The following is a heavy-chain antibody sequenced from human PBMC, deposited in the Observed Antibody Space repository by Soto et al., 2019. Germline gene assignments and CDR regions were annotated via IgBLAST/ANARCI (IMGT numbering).Heavy chain of an antibody. CDR1: GDSVSSNSAA. J-gene: IGHJ4*02. V-gene: IGHV6-1*01. Sequence: SQTLLLTCAISGDSVSSNSAAWNCIIHSPSRGLEWLGRTYYRSKWYNDYAVSVKSRITINPDTSKNQFSLQLNSVTPEDTAVYYCASTMAYCGGDCYPYYFDYWGQGTLVTVS. CDR2: TYYRSKWYN. D-gene: IGHD2-21*02. CDR3: ASTMAYCGGDCYPYYFDY.